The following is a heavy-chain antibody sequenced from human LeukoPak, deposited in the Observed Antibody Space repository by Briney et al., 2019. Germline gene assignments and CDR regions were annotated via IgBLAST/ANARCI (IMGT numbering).Heavy chain of an antibody. V-gene: IGHV4-34*01. CDR2: INHSGST. CDR3: AAGGYSGYPDLFDP. CDR1: GGSFSGYY. Sequence: SETLSLTCAVYGGSFSGYYWSWIRQPPGKGLEWIGEINHSGSTNYNPSLKSRVTISVDTSKNQFSLKLSSVTAADTAVYYCAAGGYSGYPDLFDPWGQGTLVTVSS. J-gene: IGHJ5*02. D-gene: IGHD5-12*01.